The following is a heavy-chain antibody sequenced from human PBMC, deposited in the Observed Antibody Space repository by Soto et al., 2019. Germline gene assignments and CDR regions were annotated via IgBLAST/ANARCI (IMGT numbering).Heavy chain of an antibody. D-gene: IGHD6-13*01. CDR1: GGSMRNYF. J-gene: IGHJ4*02. Sequence: PSETLSLTCTVSGGSMRNYFWTLIRQPPGKGLEWIGYIHYSGTTSFFPSYNPSLRSRVTISENTSKNQFSLKLLSLTTADTAVYFCAAGEASSRNLAPYYLDFWGQGTLVTVSS. CDR3: AAGEASSRNLAPYYLDF. CDR2: IHYSGTT. V-gene: IGHV4-59*01.